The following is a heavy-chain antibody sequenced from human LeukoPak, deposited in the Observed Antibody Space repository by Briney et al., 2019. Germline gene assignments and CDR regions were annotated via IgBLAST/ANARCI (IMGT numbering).Heavy chain of an antibody. D-gene: IGHD2-2*01. CDR3: ARGRSKYQLLLVV. J-gene: IGHJ6*02. V-gene: IGHV1-8*02. Sequence: ASVKVSCKASGYTFTGYYMHWVRQATGQGLEWMGWMNPNRGNTGYAQKFQGRVTMTRNTSISTAYMELRSLRSEDTAVYYCARGRSKYQLLLVVWGQGTTVTVSS. CDR1: GYTFTGYY. CDR2: MNPNRGNT.